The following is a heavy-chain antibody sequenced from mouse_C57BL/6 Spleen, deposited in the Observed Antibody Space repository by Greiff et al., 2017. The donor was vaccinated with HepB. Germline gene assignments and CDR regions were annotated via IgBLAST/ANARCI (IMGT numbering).Heavy chain of an antibody. J-gene: IGHJ2*01. Sequence: VQLQQPGTELVKPGASVKLSCKASGYTFTSYWMHWVQQRPGQGLEWIGNINPSNGGTNYNAKFKSKATLTVDNSSSTAYMQLSSLTSEYSAVYYSASYYIEAFDYWGQGTTLTVSS. CDR1: GYTFTSYW. V-gene: IGHV1-53*01. D-gene: IGHD2-12*01. CDR3: ASYYIEAFDY. CDR2: INPSNGGT.